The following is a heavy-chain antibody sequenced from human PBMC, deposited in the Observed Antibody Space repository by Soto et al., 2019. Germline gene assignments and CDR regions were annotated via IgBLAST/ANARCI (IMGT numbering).Heavy chain of an antibody. V-gene: IGHV1-2*02. CDR1: GYTFTGYY. D-gene: IGHD1-26*01. CDR2: INPNSGGT. CDR3: ARGVGATNRRAYYYYGMDV. Sequence: GASVKVSCKASGYTFTGYYMHWVRQAPGQGLEWMGWINPNSGGTNYAQKFQGRVTMTRDTSISTAYMELSRLRSDDTAVYYCARGVGATNRRAYYYYGMDVWGQGTTGTVSS. J-gene: IGHJ6*02.